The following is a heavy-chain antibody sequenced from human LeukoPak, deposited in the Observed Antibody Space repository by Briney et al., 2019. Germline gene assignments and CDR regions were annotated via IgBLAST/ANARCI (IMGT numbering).Heavy chain of an antibody. CDR1: GYTFTSYG. D-gene: IGHD4-11*01. J-gene: IGHJ5*02. CDR2: ISAYNGNT. CDR3: ARVPSGVTTVWSDP. Sequence: GSSVKVSCKASGYTFTSYGISWVRQAPGQGLEWMGWISAYNGNTNYAQKLQGRVTMTTDTSTSTAYMELRSLRSDDTAVYYCARVPSGVTTVWSDPWGQGTLVTVSS. V-gene: IGHV1-18*01.